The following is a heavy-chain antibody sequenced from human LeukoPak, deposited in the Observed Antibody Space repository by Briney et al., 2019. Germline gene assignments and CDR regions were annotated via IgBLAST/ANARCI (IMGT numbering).Heavy chain of an antibody. CDR2: INPDGTTT. CDR1: GFTFSSYS. V-gene: IGHV3-74*03. Sequence: GGSLRLSCATSGFTFSSYSMNWVRQAPGKGLVWVSRINPDGTTTSYADSVKGRFTISRDNAKNTLYLQMSSLRAEDTAVYYCSIDTFGSDDSWGQGTLVTVSS. J-gene: IGHJ4*02. CDR3: SIDTFGSDDS. D-gene: IGHD3-10*01.